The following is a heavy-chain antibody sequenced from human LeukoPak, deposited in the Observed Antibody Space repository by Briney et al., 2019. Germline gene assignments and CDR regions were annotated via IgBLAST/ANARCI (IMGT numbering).Heavy chain of an antibody. CDR1: NYSISTGYY. Sequence: SETLSLTCTVSNYSISTGYYWGWIRQSPGKGLEWIGSIYHGGSTYYNPSLKSRVTISVDTSKNQWSLKLRSVTAADTAVYYCARVGGITMIVVLITDAFDIWGQGTMVSVSS. J-gene: IGHJ3*02. CDR2: IYHGGST. V-gene: IGHV4-38-2*02. D-gene: IGHD3-22*01. CDR3: ARVGGITMIVVLITDAFDI.